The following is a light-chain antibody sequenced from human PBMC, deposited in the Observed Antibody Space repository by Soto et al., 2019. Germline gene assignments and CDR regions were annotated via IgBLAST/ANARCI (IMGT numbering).Light chain of an antibody. CDR1: QSISNNY. V-gene: IGKV3-20*01. CDR3: QQHGSSPWT. J-gene: IGKJ1*01. Sequence: EIVLTQSPGTVSLSPGERATLSCRASQSISNNYFTWYQQKPGQAPRLLIYRVYNRATGIPDRFSGSGSGTDFTLTISRLEPEDFAVYFCQQHGSSPWTFGQGTKVEI. CDR2: RVY.